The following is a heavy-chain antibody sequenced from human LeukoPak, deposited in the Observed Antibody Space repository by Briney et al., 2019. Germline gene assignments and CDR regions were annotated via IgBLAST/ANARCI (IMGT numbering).Heavy chain of an antibody. D-gene: IGHD3-22*01. V-gene: IGHV3-23*01. Sequence: PGGSLRLSCAVSGVTLSNYGMSWVRKAPGKGLEWVAGISDSAGSTNYADSVKGRFTISRDNPKNTLYLQMNSLRAEDTAVYFCAKRGVVIRVILVGFHKEAYYFDSWGQGALVTVSS. CDR1: GVTLSNYG. CDR3: AKRGVVIRVILVGFHKEAYYFDS. J-gene: IGHJ4*02. CDR2: ISDSAGST.